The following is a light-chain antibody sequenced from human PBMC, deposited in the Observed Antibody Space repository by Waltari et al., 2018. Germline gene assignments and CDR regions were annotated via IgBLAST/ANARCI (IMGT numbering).Light chain of an antibody. CDR3: HQYTDWPPT. V-gene: IGKV3-15*01. CDR1: QSINNK. Sequence: ETVMTQSPATLSVSPGERATLSCRASQSINNKLAWYQQKPGQAPRLLIYGASTRATGFPARFGGSGSGTEFTLTISSLQSEDFAVYYCHQYTDWPPTFGQGTKVEVK. J-gene: IGKJ1*01. CDR2: GAS.